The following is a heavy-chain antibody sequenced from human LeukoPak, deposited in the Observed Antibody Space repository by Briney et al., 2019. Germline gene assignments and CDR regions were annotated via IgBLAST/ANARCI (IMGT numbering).Heavy chain of an antibody. J-gene: IGHJ3*02. CDR2: ISYSSSTI. CDR1: GFTFSSNS. Sequence: GGSLRLSCAASGFTFSSNSMNWVRQAPGKGLEWVSYISYSSSTIYYADSVKGRFTISRDNSKNTLYLQMNSLRAEDTAVYYCAKDYSRITMIVAPFGKGAFDIWGQGTMVTVSS. D-gene: IGHD3-22*01. CDR3: AKDYSRITMIVAPFGKGAFDI. V-gene: IGHV3-48*01.